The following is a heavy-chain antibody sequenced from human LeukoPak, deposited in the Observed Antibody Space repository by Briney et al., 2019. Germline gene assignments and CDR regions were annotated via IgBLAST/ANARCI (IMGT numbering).Heavy chain of an antibody. Sequence: ASVKVSCKASGYTFTSYGISWVRQAPGQGLEWMGWISAYNGNTNYAQKLQGRVTMTTDTSTSTAYMELRSLRSDDTAVYYCARDYYDSSGYFCGMDVWGQGTTVTVSS. CDR1: GYTFTSYG. J-gene: IGHJ6*02. D-gene: IGHD3-22*01. CDR2: ISAYNGNT. V-gene: IGHV1-18*01. CDR3: ARDYYDSSGYFCGMDV.